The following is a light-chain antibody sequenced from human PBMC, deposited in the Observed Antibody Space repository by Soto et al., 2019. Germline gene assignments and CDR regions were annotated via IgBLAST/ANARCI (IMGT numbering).Light chain of an antibody. CDR1: QGISSW. Sequence: VDRFPITCRSSQGISSWLAWYQQKPGKAPKLLIYDASSLASGVPARFSGSGSGTEFTLTISSLQPDDFATYYCQQYSTSSPSFGPGTKLEIK. CDR3: QQYSTSSPS. V-gene: IGKV1-5*01. CDR2: DAS. J-gene: IGKJ2*01.